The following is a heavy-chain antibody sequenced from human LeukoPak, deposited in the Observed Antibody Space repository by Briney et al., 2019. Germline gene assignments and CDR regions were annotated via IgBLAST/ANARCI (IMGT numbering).Heavy chain of an antibody. J-gene: IGHJ6*02. D-gene: IGHD1-26*01. Sequence: SVKVSCKASGGTFTSYAISWVRQAPGQGLEWMGGIIPIFGTANYAQKFQGRVTITADESTSTAYMELSSLRSEDTAVYYCHNSGSYPRYYYYGMDVWGQGTTVTVSS. CDR1: GGTFTSYA. V-gene: IGHV1-69*01. CDR2: IIPIFGTA. CDR3: HNSGSYPRYYYYGMDV.